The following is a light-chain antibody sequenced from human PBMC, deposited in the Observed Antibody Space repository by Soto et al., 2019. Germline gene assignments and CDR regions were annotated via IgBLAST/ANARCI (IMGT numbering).Light chain of an antibody. CDR3: QQRSSWPLLT. CDR1: QSVSNY. V-gene: IGKV3-11*01. Sequence: EIVLTQSPATLSLSPGERATLSCRASQSVSNYLAWFQQKPGQAPRLLIYDASNRATGIPARFSGSGSGTDFTLTISSPEPEDFAVYYCQQRSSWPLLTFGGGTKVEI. J-gene: IGKJ4*01. CDR2: DAS.